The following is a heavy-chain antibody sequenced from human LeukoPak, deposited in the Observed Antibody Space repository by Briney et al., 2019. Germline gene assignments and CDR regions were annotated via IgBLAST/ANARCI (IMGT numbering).Heavy chain of an antibody. CDR2: ISRTSSYV. J-gene: IGHJ5*02. CDR1: GFTFNNYG. CDR3: ARGVLCSLSSCYRGWFDL. D-gene: IGHD2-2*01. V-gene: IGHV3-21*06. Sequence: GGSLRLSCAASGFTFNNYGMIWVRQAPGKGLEWVSFISRTSSYVYYADSVKGRFTISRDNANNSLYLQVNSLRAEDTAMYYCARGVLCSLSSCYRGWFDLWGQGTLVTVSS.